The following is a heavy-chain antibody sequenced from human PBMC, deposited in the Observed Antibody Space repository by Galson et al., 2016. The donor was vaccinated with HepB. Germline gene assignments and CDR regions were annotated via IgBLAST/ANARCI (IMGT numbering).Heavy chain of an antibody. Sequence: ETLSLTCTVSGGSITSGNYYWAWIRQPPGKGLEWIGTIYHSGITYYNPSLKSRVTVSVDPSKNQFSLKMNSVTAADTAVYYCARDTYFYDGSGLDYWGQGTLVTVSS. V-gene: IGHV4-39*01. CDR1: GGSITSGNYY. J-gene: IGHJ4*02. D-gene: IGHD3-22*01. CDR3: ARDTYFYDGSGLDY. CDR2: IYHSGIT.